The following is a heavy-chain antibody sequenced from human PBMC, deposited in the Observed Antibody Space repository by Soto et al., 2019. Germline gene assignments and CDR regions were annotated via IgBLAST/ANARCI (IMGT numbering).Heavy chain of an antibody. D-gene: IGHD3-3*01. V-gene: IGHV3-23*01. J-gene: IGHJ2*01. CDR3: AKVPYYDFWSGYRLNWYFDL. Sequence: VQLLESGGGLVQPGGSLRLSCAASGFTFSSYAMSWVRQAPGKGLEWVSAISGSGGSTYYADSVKGRFTISRDNSKNTLYLQMNSLRAEDTAVYYCAKVPYYDFWSGYRLNWYFDLWGRGTLVTVSS. CDR2: ISGSGGST. CDR1: GFTFSSYA.